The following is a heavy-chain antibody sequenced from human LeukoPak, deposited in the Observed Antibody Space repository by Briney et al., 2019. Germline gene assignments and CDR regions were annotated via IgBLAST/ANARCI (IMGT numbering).Heavy chain of an antibody. V-gene: IGHV4-34*01. D-gene: IGHD6-13*01. J-gene: IGHJ4*02. CDR1: GESFSGYY. CDR2: VNRSGST. CDR3: ARGGPGQQLVLVY. Sequence: SETLSLTCAVYGESFSGYYWSWICQPPGKGLEWIGEVNRSGSTNYNPSLKSRVTISVDTSKNQFSLKLSSVTAADTAVYYCARGGPGQQLVLVYWGQGTLVTVSS.